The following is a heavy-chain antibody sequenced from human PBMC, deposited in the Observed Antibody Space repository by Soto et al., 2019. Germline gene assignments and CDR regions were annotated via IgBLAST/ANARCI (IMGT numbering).Heavy chain of an antibody. J-gene: IGHJ5*02. CDR3: ASVTRYCTGGGCNPNWFDP. V-gene: IGHV4-30-4*01. Sequence: QVQLQESGPGLVMPSQTLSLTCTVSGGSISSGDYYWSWIRQPPGKGLEWIGCIFYTGSTYYNPSLKSRITISVHTSKSQFSLKLTSVTAADTAVYYCASVTRYCTGGGCNPNWFDPWGQATLVTVSS. D-gene: IGHD2-8*02. CDR1: GGSISSGDYY. CDR2: IFYTGST.